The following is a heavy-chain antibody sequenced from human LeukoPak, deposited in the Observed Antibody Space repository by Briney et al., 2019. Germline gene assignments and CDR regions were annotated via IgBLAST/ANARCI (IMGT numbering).Heavy chain of an antibody. CDR1: GYTFTNYF. CDR3: AMARGSKSSPGFEY. V-gene: IGHV1-46*01. D-gene: IGHD6-6*01. CDR2: INPTTDST. Sequence: ASVKVSCKASGYTFTNYFIHWVRQAPGHGLEWMALINPTTDSTSYAQQFQGRVTMTRDMSTSTVDMELNSLISEDTAIYYCAMARGSKSSPGFEYWGQGTLVTVSS. J-gene: IGHJ4*02.